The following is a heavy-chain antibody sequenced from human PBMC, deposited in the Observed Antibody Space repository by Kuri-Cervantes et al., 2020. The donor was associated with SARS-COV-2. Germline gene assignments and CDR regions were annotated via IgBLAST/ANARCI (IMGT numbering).Heavy chain of an antibody. CDR3: ARRLGSYYAFDI. V-gene: IGHV3-23*01. CDR2: ISGSGAST. D-gene: IGHD1-26*01. J-gene: IGHJ3*02. Sequence: GESLKISCAVSGFTFSSYAMSWVRQAPGKGLEWVSAISGSGASTYYADSVKGRFTISRDNAKNTLYLQMNSLRAEDTAVYYCARRLGSYYAFDIWGQGTMVTVSS. CDR1: GFTFSSYA.